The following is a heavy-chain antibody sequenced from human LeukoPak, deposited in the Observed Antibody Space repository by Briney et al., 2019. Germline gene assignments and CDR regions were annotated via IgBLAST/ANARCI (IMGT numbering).Heavy chain of an antibody. CDR1: GFTFSGST. D-gene: IGHD1-26*01. V-gene: IGHV3-73*01. CDR3: IRGAASGSYCGFDV. Sequence: PGGSLRLSCAASGFTFSGSTMHWVRQASGKGLEWVGRIRSKANNHATAYATSVKGRFTLSRDDSKNTAYLQMNSLKTEDTAVYYCIRGAASGSYCGFDVWGQGATVTVSS. J-gene: IGHJ6*02. CDR2: IRSKANNHAT.